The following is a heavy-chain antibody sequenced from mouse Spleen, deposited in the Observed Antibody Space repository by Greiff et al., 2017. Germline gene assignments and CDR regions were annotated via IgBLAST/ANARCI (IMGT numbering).Heavy chain of an antibody. CDR3: ARDRLGRHYAMDY. V-gene: IGHV5-16*01. D-gene: IGHD4-1*01. Sequence: EVQLQESEGGLVQPGSSMKLSCTASGFTFSDYYMAWVRQVPERGLEWVANINYDGSSTYYLDSLKSRFIISRDNAKNILYLQMSSLKSEDTATYYCARDRLGRHYAMDYWGQGTSVTVSS. CDR1: GFTFSDYY. J-gene: IGHJ4*01. CDR2: INYDGSST.